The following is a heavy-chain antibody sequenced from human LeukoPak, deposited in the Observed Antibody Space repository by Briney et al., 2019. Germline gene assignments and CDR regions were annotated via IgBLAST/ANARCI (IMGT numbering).Heavy chain of an antibody. CDR2: IYTSGYT. CDR1: GGSISSGSYY. Sequence: SETLSLTCTVSGGSISSGSYYWSWIRQPAGKGLEWIGRIYTSGYTNYNPSLKSRVTISVDTSKNQFSLKVNSVTAAGTAVYYCARGEVYGDKGYDYWGQGTRVTVSS. CDR3: ARGEVYGDKGYDY. J-gene: IGHJ4*02. D-gene: IGHD4-17*01. V-gene: IGHV4-61*02.